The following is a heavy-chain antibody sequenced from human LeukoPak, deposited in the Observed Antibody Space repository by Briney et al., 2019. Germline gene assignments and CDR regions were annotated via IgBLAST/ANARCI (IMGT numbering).Heavy chain of an antibody. CDR2: MSPSGGTT. CDR3: AREPYLQYYGMDV. J-gene: IGHJ6*02. V-gene: IGHV1-46*01. D-gene: IGHD1-26*01. CDR1: EDIFSSAA. Sequence: GSSVKVSCKASEDIFSSAAISWVRLAPGQGLEWMGIMSPSGGTTSHAQKFQGRVSMTRDSSTSTVYMELSSLRSEDTAVYYCAREPYLQYYGMDVWGQGTTVTVSS.